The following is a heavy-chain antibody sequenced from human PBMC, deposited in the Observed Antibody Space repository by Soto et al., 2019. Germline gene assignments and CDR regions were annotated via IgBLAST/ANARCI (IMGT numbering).Heavy chain of an antibody. J-gene: IGHJ4*02. Sequence: SQTLSLTCAISGDSVSSNSAAWNWIRQSPSRGLEWLGRTYYRSKWYNDYAVSVKSRITINPDTSKNQFSLQLNSVTPEDTAVYYCASEMATIHRLGGSFDYWGQGTLVTVS. CDR3: ASEMATIHRLGGSFDY. V-gene: IGHV6-1*01. CDR1: GDSVSSNSAA. D-gene: IGHD5-12*01. CDR2: TYYRSKWYN.